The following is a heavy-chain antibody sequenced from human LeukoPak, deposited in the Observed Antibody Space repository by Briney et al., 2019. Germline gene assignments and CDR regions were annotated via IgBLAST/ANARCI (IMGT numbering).Heavy chain of an antibody. CDR2: ISGSGGST. CDR3: VVGAVYDILTGPSIDY. V-gene: IGHV3-23*01. J-gene: IGHJ4*02. Sequence: GGSLRLSCAASGFTFSSYAMSWVRQAPGKGLEWVSAISGSGGSTYYADSVKGRFTISRDNSKNTLYLQMNSLRAEDTAVYYCVVGAVYDILTGPSIDYWGQGTLVTVSS. D-gene: IGHD3-9*01. CDR1: GFTFSSYA.